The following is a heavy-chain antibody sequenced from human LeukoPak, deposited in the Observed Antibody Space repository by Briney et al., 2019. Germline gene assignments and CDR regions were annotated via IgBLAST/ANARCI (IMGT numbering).Heavy chain of an antibody. CDR2: ISHDGGAK. CDR1: GFSIGNHG. V-gene: IGHV3-30*03. CDR3: AREGPRGNSQFDY. Sequence: GTSLRLSCGVSGFSIGNHGMHWIRQAPDKGLEWVAMISHDGGAKYYGDSVKGRLTISRDNSKDTLFLQMNSLRAEDTAVYYCAREGPRGNSQFDYWGQGTLVTVSS. D-gene: IGHD2/OR15-2a*01. J-gene: IGHJ4*02.